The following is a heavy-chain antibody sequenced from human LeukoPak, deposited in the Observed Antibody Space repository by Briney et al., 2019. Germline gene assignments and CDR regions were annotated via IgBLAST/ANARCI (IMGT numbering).Heavy chain of an antibody. V-gene: IGHV4-59*12. Sequence: PSETLSLTCTVSGGSISSYYWSWIRQPPGKGLEWIGYIYYSGSTNYNPSLKSRVTISVDTSKNQFSLKLSSVTAADTAVYYCARGPQRYCSGGSCYSGVLFDYWGQGTLVTVS. CDR2: IYYSGST. J-gene: IGHJ4*02. D-gene: IGHD2-15*01. CDR3: ARGPQRYCSGGSCYSGVLFDY. CDR1: GGSISSYY.